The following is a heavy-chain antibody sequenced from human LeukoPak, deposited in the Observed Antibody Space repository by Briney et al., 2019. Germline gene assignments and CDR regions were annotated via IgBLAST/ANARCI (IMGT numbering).Heavy chain of an antibody. J-gene: IGHJ4*02. CDR2: IGISGGGI. D-gene: IGHD3-10*01. Sequence: PGGSLRLPCIASGFTFSTYTMYWVRQAPGKGLEWVSIIGISGGGIHYADSVKGRFTISRDDSKNTLYLQMNSLRVDDTAVYYCAMDPNRGTDYWGQGVLVTVSS. CDR1: GFTFSTYT. V-gene: IGHV3-23*01. CDR3: AMDPNRGTDY.